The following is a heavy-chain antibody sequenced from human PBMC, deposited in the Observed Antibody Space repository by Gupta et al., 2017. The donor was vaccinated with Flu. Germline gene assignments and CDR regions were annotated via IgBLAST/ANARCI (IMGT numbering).Heavy chain of an antibody. CDR3: ATGVGATTLVFFGY. J-gene: IGHJ4*02. Sequence: EVQLLESGGGLVQPGGSLRLSCAASGFTFSSSAMSWVRQAPGKGLEWVSAISGSGGSTYYADSVKGRFTISRDNSKNTLYLQMNSLRAEDTAVYYCATGVGATTLVFFGYWGQGTLVTVSS. CDR2: ISGSGGST. V-gene: IGHV3-23*01. CDR1: GFTFSSSA. D-gene: IGHD1-26*01.